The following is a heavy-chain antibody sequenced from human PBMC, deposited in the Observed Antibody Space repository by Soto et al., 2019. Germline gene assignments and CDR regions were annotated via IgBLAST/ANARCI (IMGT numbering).Heavy chain of an antibody. CDR2: ITDSGGDS. J-gene: IGHJ4*02. V-gene: IGHV3-23*01. Sequence: SXGSLRLSCVASGITFRTRAMNWVRQAPGEGLEWVSVITDSGGDSKYADSVRGRFTISRDNSKNTLYLQMNSLRADDSAVYYCASGSSDSYPGSRIFDFWGRGTLVTVSS. CDR3: ASGSSDSYPGSRIFDF. CDR1: GITFRTRA. D-gene: IGHD3-10*01.